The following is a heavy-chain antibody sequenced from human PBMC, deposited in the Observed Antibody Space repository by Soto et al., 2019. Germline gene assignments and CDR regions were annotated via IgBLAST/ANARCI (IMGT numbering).Heavy chain of an antibody. V-gene: IGHV4-39*01. CDR2: IYYSGST. Sequence: QLQLQESGPGLVKPSETLSLTCTVSGGSISSSSYYWGWIRQPPGKGLEWIGSIYYSGSTYYNPSLKSRVTRSVDTSKNQFPLKLSSVTAADTAVYSCARPWIPLRDNWFDPWGQGTLVTVSS. D-gene: IGHD5-18*01. J-gene: IGHJ5*02. CDR1: GGSISSSSYY. CDR3: ARPWIPLRDNWFDP.